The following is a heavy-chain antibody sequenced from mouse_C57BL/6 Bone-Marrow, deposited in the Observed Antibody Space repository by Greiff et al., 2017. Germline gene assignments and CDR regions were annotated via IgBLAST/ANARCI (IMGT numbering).Heavy chain of an antibody. CDR2: IDPANGDT. CDR1: GFNIKDDY. Sequence: EVHLVESGAELVRPGASVKLSCTASGFNIKDDYMHWVKQRPEPGLEWIGWIDPANGDTEYASKFQGKATITADTSSNTAYLQLSSLTSEDTAVYYCTTGGLRAGGQGTSVTVSS. J-gene: IGHJ4*01. CDR3: TTGGLRA. D-gene: IGHD3-1*01. V-gene: IGHV14-4*01.